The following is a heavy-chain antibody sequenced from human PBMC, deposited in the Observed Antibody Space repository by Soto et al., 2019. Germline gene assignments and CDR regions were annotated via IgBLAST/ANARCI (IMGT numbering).Heavy chain of an antibody. CDR1: GYSFTNYW. CDR3: ARPQRSYGDLKYAFDV. D-gene: IGHD4-17*01. V-gene: IGHV5-51*01. Sequence: GESLKISCKGSGYSFTNYWIGWVRQMPGKGLEWMGIISPGDSDTKYSPSFQGQVTISADKSITTAYLQWSSLKASDTAMYYCARPQRSYGDLKYAFDVWGQGTMVTVSS. CDR2: ISPGDSDT. J-gene: IGHJ3*01.